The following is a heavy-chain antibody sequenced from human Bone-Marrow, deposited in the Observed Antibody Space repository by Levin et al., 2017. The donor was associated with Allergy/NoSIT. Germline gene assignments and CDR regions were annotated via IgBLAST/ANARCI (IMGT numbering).Heavy chain of an antibody. CDR3: ARAYCTNGVCYYGMDV. J-gene: IGHJ6*02. Sequence: ASVKVSCKASGYTFTSYDINWVRQATGQGLEWMGWMNPNSGNTGYAQKFQGRVTMTRNTSISTAYMELSSLRSEDTAVYYCARAYCTNGVCYYGMDVWGQGTTVTVSS. V-gene: IGHV1-8*01. CDR1: GYTFTSYD. D-gene: IGHD2-8*01. CDR2: MNPNSGNT.